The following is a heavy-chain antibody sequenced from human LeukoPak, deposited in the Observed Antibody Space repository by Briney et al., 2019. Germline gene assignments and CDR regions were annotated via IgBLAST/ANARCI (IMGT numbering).Heavy chain of an antibody. J-gene: IGHJ4*02. CDR2: ISVSGNT. CDR1: GFTLSSYA. D-gene: IGHD2-15*01. V-gene: IGHV3-23*01. Sequence: GGSLRLSCAASGFTLSSYAMSWVRQGPGKGLEWVSAISVSGNTYHADSVKGRFTIPRDSSKNTLYLQMNSLRAEDAAVYHCAKAPVTTCSGAYCYPFDYWGQGTLVTVSS. CDR3: AKAPVTTCSGAYCYPFDY.